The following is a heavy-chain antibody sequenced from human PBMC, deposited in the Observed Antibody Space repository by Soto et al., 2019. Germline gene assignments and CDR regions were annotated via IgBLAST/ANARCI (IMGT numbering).Heavy chain of an antibody. CDR3: AGGFYDSRSGFDY. V-gene: IGHV1-3*01. Sequence: ASLQVSCKASGYTFTSYAMHWVRQAPGQRLEWMGWINAGNGNTKYSQKFQGRVTITRDTSASTAYMELSSLRSEDTAVYYCAGGFYDSRSGFDYWGQGTLVTVSS. J-gene: IGHJ4*02. D-gene: IGHD3-22*01. CDR1: GYTFTSYA. CDR2: INAGNGNT.